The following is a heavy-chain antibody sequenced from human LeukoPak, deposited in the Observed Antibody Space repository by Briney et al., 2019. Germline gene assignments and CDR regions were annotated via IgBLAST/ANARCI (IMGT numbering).Heavy chain of an antibody. D-gene: IGHD6-13*01. Sequence: PGGSLRLSCAASGFTFSSYGMHWVRQAPGKGLEWVAVICYDGSNKYYADSVKGRFTISRDNSKNTLYLQMNSLRAEDTAVYYCVEGSRYSRHWGQGTLVTVSS. CDR1: GFTFSSYG. CDR2: ICYDGSNK. V-gene: IGHV3-33*01. J-gene: IGHJ4*02. CDR3: VEGSRYSRH.